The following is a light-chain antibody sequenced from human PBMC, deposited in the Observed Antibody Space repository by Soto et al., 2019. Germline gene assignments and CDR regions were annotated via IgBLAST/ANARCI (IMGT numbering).Light chain of an antibody. J-gene: IGLJ2*01. CDR3: TSYTSRNDFVV. CDR2: EVS. Sequence: QSALTQPPSASGSPGQSVTISCTGTSSDIGGYNYVSWYQQYPGKVPKLMIYEVSKRPSGVPDRFSGSKSGNTASLTVSGLQAEDEADYYCTSYTSRNDFVVFGGGTKLTVL. V-gene: IGLV2-8*01. CDR1: SSDIGGYNY.